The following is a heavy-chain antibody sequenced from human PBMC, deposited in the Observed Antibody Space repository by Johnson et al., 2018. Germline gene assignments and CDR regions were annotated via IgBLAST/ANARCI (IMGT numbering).Heavy chain of an antibody. CDR2: ISYDGSDK. V-gene: IGHV3-30*18. CDR1: GFTFSSYV. Sequence: VQLVESGGGLVQPGGSLRLSCAASGFTFSSYVMSWVRQAPGKGLEWVAAISYDGSDKYYADSVGGRFTISRDNSKNTLYLQMNSLRAEDTAIYYCAKDGSGILALDSWGQGTLVTVSS. CDR3: AKDGSGILALDS. J-gene: IGHJ4*02. D-gene: IGHD3-10*01.